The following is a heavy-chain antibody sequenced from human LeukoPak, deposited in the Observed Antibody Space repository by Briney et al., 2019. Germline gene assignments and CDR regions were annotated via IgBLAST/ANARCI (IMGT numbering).Heavy chain of an antibody. CDR1: GYTFTGYY. CDR2: INPNSGGT. J-gene: IGHJ5*02. D-gene: IGHD2-2*01. Sequence: GASVKVSCKASGYTFTGYYMHWVRQAPGQGLEWTGWINPNSGGTNYAQKFQGRVTMTRDTSISTAYMELSRLRSDDTAVYYCARVGSCSSTSCYFHWFDPWGQGTLVTVSS. CDR3: ARVGSCSSTSCYFHWFDP. V-gene: IGHV1-2*02.